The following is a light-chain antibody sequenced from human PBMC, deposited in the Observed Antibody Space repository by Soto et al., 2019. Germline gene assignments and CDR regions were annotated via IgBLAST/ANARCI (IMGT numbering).Light chain of an antibody. J-gene: IGKJ3*01. CDR1: QTVGRNY. CDR3: QQYGSSLFT. V-gene: IGKV3-20*01. CDR2: DAS. Sequence: EIVLTQSPGTLSLSPGESATLSCRASQTVGRNYLAWFQHKPGQAPRLLIYDASKRATGVPDRFSGSGSGTDFTLTVTRLEPEDFAVYYCQQYGSSLFTFGPGTKVDIK.